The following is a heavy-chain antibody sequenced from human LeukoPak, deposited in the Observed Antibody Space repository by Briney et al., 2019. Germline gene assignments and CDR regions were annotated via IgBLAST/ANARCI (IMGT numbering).Heavy chain of an antibody. Sequence: PGGSLRLSCTASGFTFSSFGMNWVRQAPGKGLEWLSYITTSGSIMKYADSVKGRFTVSRDNAKNTLYLQMNSLRDGDTAVYYCALYYYDSSGYPSFDYWGQGTVVTVSS. CDR3: ALYYYDSSGYPSFDY. CDR2: ITTSGSIM. CDR1: GFTFSSFG. D-gene: IGHD3-22*01. J-gene: IGHJ4*02. V-gene: IGHV3-48*03.